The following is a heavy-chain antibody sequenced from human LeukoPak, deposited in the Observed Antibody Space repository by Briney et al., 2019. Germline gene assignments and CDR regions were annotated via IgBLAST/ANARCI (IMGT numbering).Heavy chain of an antibody. CDR1: GSAFTSDY. Sequence: ASVKVSCKASGSAFTSDYMHWGRQAPGQGLEWMGVINPSGGSTSYAQNFQGRVTLTRDTSTSTVYMELSSLRSEDTAVYYCARLAYDSSGYFDYWGQGTLVTVSS. V-gene: IGHV1-46*01. CDR3: ARLAYDSSGYFDY. D-gene: IGHD3-22*01. CDR2: INPSGGST. J-gene: IGHJ4*02.